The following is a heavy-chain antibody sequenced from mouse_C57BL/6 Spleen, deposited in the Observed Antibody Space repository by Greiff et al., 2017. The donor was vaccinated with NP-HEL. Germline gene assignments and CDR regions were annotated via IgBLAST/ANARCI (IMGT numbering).Heavy chain of an antibody. J-gene: IGHJ3*01. CDR2: IYPGSGSS. CDR3: ARESYYYGSSSFAY. Sequence: QVQLQQSGAELVKPGASVKMSCKASGYTFTSYWITWVKQRPGQGLEWIGDIYPGSGSSNYNEKFKSKATLTVDTSSSTAYMQLSSLTSEDSAVYYCARESYYYGSSSFAYWGQGTLVTVSA. D-gene: IGHD1-1*01. CDR1: GYTFTSYW. V-gene: IGHV1-55*01.